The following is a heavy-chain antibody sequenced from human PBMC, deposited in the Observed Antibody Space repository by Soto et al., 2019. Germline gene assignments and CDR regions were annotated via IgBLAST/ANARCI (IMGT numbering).Heavy chain of an antibody. Sequence: QVQLVESGGGVVQPGRSLRLSCAASGFTFSSYGMHWVRQAPGKGLEWVAVIWYDGSNKYYADSVKGRFTISRDNSKNTLYLQMKSLRAEDTAVYYCAREAGRSGYRDYWGQGTLVTVSS. J-gene: IGHJ4*02. D-gene: IGHD5-12*01. CDR3: AREAGRSGYRDY. CDR1: GFTFSSYG. CDR2: IWYDGSNK. V-gene: IGHV3-33*01.